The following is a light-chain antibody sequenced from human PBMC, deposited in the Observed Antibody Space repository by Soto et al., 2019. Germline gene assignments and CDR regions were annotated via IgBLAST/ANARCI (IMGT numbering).Light chain of an antibody. CDR1: QRIANW. J-gene: IGKJ2*01. Sequence: DIQMPQSPSTLSASAGDRVTISCRASQRIANWLAWYQQKAGKAPNLLIYDASSLESGVPSRFSGSGSGTEFTLTISSLQPDYYATYYCQQYDTYPYTFGQGTKLEI. CDR3: QQYDTYPYT. CDR2: DAS. V-gene: IGKV1-5*01.